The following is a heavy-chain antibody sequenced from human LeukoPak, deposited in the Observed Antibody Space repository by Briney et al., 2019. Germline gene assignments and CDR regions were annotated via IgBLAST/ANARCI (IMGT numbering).Heavy chain of an antibody. Sequence: GGSLGLSCAASGFTFSDYYMGWIRQAPGKGLEWVSYISSSGSTIYYADSVKGRFTISRDNAKNSLYLQMNSLRAEDTAVYYCARDLSSWTFSGFDIWGQGTMVTVSS. CDR2: ISSSGSTI. CDR3: ARDLSSWTFSGFDI. CDR1: GFTFSDYY. D-gene: IGHD6-13*01. J-gene: IGHJ3*02. V-gene: IGHV3-11*04.